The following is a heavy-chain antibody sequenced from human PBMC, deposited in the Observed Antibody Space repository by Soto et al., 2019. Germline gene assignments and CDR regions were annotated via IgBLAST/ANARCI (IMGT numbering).Heavy chain of an antibody. V-gene: IGHV1-18*01. CDR3: ARDVGYCRSGTCYREWFDP. J-gene: IGHJ5*02. CDR1: GYTFTTHG. D-gene: IGHD2-15*01. Sequence: VQLVQSGAEVKKPGASVKVSCKASGYTFTTHGISWVRQVPGQGLEWMGWVRGDNGHTNYAQSLQGRVTMTTDTSTNTSYMELRRLRSDDTAVYDCARDVGYCRSGTCYREWFDPRGQGTLVTVSS. CDR2: VRGDNGHT.